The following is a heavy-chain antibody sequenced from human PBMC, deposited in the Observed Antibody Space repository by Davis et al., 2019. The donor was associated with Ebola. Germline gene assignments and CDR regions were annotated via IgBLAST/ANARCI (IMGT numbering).Heavy chain of an antibody. Sequence: SETLSLTCSVSGGSINSYYWSWIRQSPGKGLEWIGYIYYSRSTNYNPSLKSRVAISLDRPRNQFSLELTSVTAADTAVYYRSRQLGYCISTSCSHFDYWGQGTLVTVSS. D-gene: IGHD2-2*01. CDR2: IYYSRST. CDR1: GGSINSYY. CDR3: SRQLGYCISTSCSHFDY. V-gene: IGHV4-59*08. J-gene: IGHJ4*02.